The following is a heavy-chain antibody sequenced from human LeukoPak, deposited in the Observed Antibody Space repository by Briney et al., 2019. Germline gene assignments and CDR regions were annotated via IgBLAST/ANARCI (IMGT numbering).Heavy chain of an antibody. CDR3: AKDRDDSSGYWPLGDI. D-gene: IGHD3-22*01. J-gene: IGHJ4*02. CDR2: ISGSGGST. V-gene: IGHV3-23*01. Sequence: GGSLRLSCAASGFTFSSYAMSWVRQAPGKGLEWVSAISGSGGSTYYADSVKGRFTISRDNSKNTLYLQMNSLGAEDTAVYYCAKDRDDSSGYWPLGDIWGQGTLVTVSS. CDR1: GFTFSSYA.